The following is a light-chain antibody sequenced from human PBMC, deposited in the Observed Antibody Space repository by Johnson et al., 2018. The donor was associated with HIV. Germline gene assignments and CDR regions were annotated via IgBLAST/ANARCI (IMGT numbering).Light chain of an antibody. V-gene: IGLV1-51*01. CDR3: GTWDSNLRKV. CDR1: SSNIGNNY. Sequence: QAVLTQPPSVSAAPGQKVTISCSGSSSNIGNNYVSWYQQLPGTAPKLLIYENNKRPSGIPDRFSGSKSGTSATLGITGLQTGDEADYYCGTWDSNLRKVFGTGTKVTVL. J-gene: IGLJ1*01. CDR2: ENN.